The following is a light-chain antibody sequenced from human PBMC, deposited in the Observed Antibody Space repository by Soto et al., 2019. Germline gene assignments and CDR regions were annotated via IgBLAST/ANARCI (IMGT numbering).Light chain of an antibody. CDR2: DAS. Sequence: EIVLTQSPATLSLSPGERATLSCRASQSVTNSLAWYQQKPGQAPRLLVYDASNRATGIPTRFSGSGSGTDFTLTIRNLEPEDFAVYYCQQHISWPLTFGGGTKVDIK. CDR1: QSVTNS. CDR3: QQHISWPLT. V-gene: IGKV3-11*01. J-gene: IGKJ4*01.